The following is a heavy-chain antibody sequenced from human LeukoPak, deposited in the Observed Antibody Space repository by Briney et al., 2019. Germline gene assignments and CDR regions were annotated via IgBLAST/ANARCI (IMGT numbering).Heavy chain of an antibody. D-gene: IGHD7-27*01. CDR2: TSYRSRWYN. J-gene: IGHJ3*02. V-gene: IGHV6-1*01. CDR1: GDSVSSNSAA. CDR3: ARDPAGDLALDI. Sequence: SQTPSLTCAISGDSVSSNSAAWNWIRQSPSGGLEWLGRTSYRSRWYNDFALSVKSRITINPDTTKNQFSLRLNSVTPEDTAVYYCARDPAGDLALDIWGQGTMVTVSS.